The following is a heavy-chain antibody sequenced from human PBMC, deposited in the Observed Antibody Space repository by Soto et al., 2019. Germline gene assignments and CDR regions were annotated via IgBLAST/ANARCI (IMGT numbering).Heavy chain of an antibody. Sequence: GGSLRLSCAASGFNVGDYEMNWVRQAPGKGLEWISMITSGGTVFYYADSVRGRFAISRDDTEDSLHLQMNSLRVEDTAMYYCARGRYALGVWGQGTTVTVSS. J-gene: IGHJ6*02. CDR3: ARGRYALGV. D-gene: IGHD3-9*01. CDR1: GFNVGDYE. V-gene: IGHV3-48*03. CDR2: ITSGGTVF.